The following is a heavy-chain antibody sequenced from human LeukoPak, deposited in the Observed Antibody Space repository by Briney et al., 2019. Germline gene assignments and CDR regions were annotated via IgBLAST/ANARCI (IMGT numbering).Heavy chain of an antibody. J-gene: IGHJ4*02. CDR1: GVSFSGYY. Sequence: SETLSLTCAVYGVSFSGYYWSWIRQPPGKGLEWIGEINHSGSTNYNPFLKSRVTISVDTSKNQFSLKLSSVTAADTAVYYCARGLPPGYWGQGTLVTVSS. CDR2: INHSGST. V-gene: IGHV4-34*01. CDR3: ARGLPPGY.